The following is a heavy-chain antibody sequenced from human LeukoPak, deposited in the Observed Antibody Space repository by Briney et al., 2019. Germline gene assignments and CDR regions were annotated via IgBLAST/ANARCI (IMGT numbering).Heavy chain of an antibody. D-gene: IGHD6-13*01. Sequence: GGSLRLSCAASGFTFTSYWMHWVRQAPGKGLVWVSRIKSDESTRDYADFVKGRFTISRDNARNTVYLQINSLRAEDMALYYCAKSMGRLAAAGTDYWGQGTLVTVSS. V-gene: IGHV3-74*01. CDR2: IKSDESTR. CDR3: AKSMGRLAAAGTDY. J-gene: IGHJ4*02. CDR1: GFTFTSYW.